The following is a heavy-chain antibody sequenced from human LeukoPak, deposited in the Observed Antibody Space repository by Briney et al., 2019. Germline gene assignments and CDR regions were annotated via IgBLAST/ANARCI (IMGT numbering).Heavy chain of an antibody. V-gene: IGHV1-18*01. CDR3: ARHKPYGSGSFDTFDI. Sequence: ASVKVSCKASGYTFSSNGISWVRQVPGQGLEWMGWISAYNGNTNYAQKFQGRVTMTTDTSTSTAYMELRSLRSDDTAVYYCARHKPYGSGSFDTFDIWGQGTMVTVSS. CDR2: ISAYNGNT. J-gene: IGHJ3*02. CDR1: GYTFSSNG. D-gene: IGHD3-10*01.